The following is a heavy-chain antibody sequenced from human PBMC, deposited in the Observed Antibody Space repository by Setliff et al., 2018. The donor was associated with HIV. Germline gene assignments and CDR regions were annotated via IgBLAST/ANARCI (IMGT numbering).Heavy chain of an antibody. Sequence: PSETLSLTCNVSGGSISNSDYYWGRIRQPPGQGREWIGSFHHSGSSSYNPSLRSRVTIYADTSKNHFSLRLTSVTAADTAVYYCARPLTPSYNFWGDAFATWGQGTMVTVSS. CDR3: ARPLTPSYNFWGDAFAT. CDR1: GGSISNSDYY. V-gene: IGHV4-39*02. D-gene: IGHD3-3*01. J-gene: IGHJ3*02. CDR2: FHHSGSS.